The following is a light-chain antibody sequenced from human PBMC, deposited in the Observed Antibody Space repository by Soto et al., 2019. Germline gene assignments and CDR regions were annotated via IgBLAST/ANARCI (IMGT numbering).Light chain of an antibody. V-gene: IGKV3-15*01. J-gene: IGKJ3*01. Sequence: KLLTQSPGTLSLSPGERATLFCRASQSVSSNLAWYQQKPGQAPRLLIYGASTRATGIPARFSGSGSGTEFTLTISSLQSEDFAVYYCQQYNNWPPGTFGPGTKVDIK. CDR1: QSVSSN. CDR2: GAS. CDR3: QQYNNWPPGT.